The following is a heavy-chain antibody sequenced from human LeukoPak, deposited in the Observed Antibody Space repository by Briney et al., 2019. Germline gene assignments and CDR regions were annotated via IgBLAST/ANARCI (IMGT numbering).Heavy chain of an antibody. D-gene: IGHD4-17*01. Sequence: ASVRVSCKASGYTFTGYYMHWVRQAPGQGLEWMGWINPNGGGTNYAQKFQGRVTMTRDTSISTAYMELSRLRSDDTAVYYCARRVIANYGDYVHWGQGTLVTVSS. CDR3: ARRVIANYGDYVH. CDR2: INPNGGGT. J-gene: IGHJ4*02. CDR1: GYTFTGYY. V-gene: IGHV1-2*02.